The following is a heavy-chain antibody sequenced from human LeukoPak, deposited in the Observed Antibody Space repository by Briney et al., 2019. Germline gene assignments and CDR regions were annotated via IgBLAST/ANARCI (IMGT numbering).Heavy chain of an antibody. CDR3: ARDSDIVGATGFDY. CDR2: INPNSGGT. V-gene: IGHV1-2*06. Sequence: ASVKVSCKASGYTFTGYYMHWVRQAPGQGREWMGRINPNSGGTNYAQKCQGRVTMTRDTSISTAYMALSRLRSDDTAVYYCARDSDIVGATGFDYWGQGTLVTVSS. D-gene: IGHD1-26*01. CDR1: GYTFTGYY. J-gene: IGHJ4*02.